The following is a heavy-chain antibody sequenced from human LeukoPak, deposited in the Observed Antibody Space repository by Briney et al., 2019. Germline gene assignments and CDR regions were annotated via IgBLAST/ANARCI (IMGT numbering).Heavy chain of an antibody. Sequence: SETLSLTCTVSGGSISNYYWSWIRQPPGKGLEWIGYISYIGSTKYNPSLKSRVTISEDTSKKQFSLKLCSVTAADTAVYYCAGSYHYYMDVWGKGTTVTVSS. J-gene: IGHJ6*03. CDR1: GGSISNYY. V-gene: IGHV4-59*01. CDR3: AGSYHYYMDV. CDR2: ISYIGST.